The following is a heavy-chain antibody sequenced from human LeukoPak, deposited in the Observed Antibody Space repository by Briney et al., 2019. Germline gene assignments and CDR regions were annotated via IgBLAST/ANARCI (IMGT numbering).Heavy chain of an antibody. CDR2: ISSSSYI. D-gene: IGHD2-2*02. V-gene: IGHV3-21*01. CDR3: ARGIGYCSSTSCYTSDY. J-gene: IGHJ4*02. CDR1: GFTFSSYS. Sequence: GGSLRLSCAASGFTFSSYSMNWVRQAPGKGLEWVSSISSSSYIYYADSLKGRFTISRDNAKNSLYLQMNSLRAEDTAVYYCARGIGYCSSTSCYTSDYWGQGTLVTVSS.